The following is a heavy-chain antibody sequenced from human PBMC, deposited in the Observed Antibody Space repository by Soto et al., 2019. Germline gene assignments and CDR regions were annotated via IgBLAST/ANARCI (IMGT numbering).Heavy chain of an antibody. J-gene: IGHJ6*03. Sequence: QVQLQESGPGLVKPSETLSLTCTVSGVSIITSYWSWIRQPPGKGPEWIGDIDYTGSTRYNPSLKSRVTISVDTSESPFSLKLSSVTAADTAVYYCARDELGSGIGYSYHYMDVWGKGTTVTVSS. CDR2: IDYTGST. V-gene: IGHV4-59*01. CDR1: GVSIITSY. CDR3: ARDELGSGIGYSYHYMDV. D-gene: IGHD1-26*01.